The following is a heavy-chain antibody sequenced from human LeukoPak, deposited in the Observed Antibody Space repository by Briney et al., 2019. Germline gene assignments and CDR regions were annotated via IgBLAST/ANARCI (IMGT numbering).Heavy chain of an antibody. V-gene: IGHV3-23*01. CDR1: GFTFSSYA. CDR3: ATSPTFDP. J-gene: IGHJ5*02. CDR2: ISGSGDNT. Sequence: GGSLRLSCAASGFTFSSYAMSWVRQAPGKGPEWVSAISGSGDNTYYADSVKGRFTISRDNSKNTLYLQMNNLRAEDTAVYYCATSPTFDPWGQGTLVTVSS.